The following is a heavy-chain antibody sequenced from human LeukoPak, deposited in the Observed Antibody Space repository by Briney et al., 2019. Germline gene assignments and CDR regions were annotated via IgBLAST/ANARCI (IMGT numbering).Heavy chain of an antibody. D-gene: IGHD6-6*01. J-gene: IGHJ4*02. CDR2: IHTSGST. V-gene: IGHV4-4*07. Sequence: SETLSLTCAVSGGSISSYYWSWIRQPAGKGLQWIGRIHTSGSTDYNPSLGSRVTMSVDTSKNQFSLKLSSVTAADTAVYYCAREGSMTARPFVSIDNWGQGTLVTVSS. CDR1: GGSISSYY. CDR3: AREGSMTARPFVSIDN.